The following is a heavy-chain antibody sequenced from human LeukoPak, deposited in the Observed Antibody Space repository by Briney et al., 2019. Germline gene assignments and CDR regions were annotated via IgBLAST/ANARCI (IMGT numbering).Heavy chain of an antibody. CDR3: ARAYCIGGSCYRYYFGY. D-gene: IGHD2-15*01. V-gene: IGHV4-59*08. J-gene: IGHJ4*02. Sequence: SETLSLTCTVSGGSISSYYWSWIRQPPGKGLEWIGYIYYSGSTDYNASLKSRVTISVDTSKNQFSLTLSSVTAADTAVYYCARAYCIGGSCYRYYFGYWGQGTLVTVSS. CDR2: IYYSGST. CDR1: GGSISSYY.